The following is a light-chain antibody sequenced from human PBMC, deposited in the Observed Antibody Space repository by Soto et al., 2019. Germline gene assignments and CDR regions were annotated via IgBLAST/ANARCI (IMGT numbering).Light chain of an antibody. V-gene: IGLV2-14*01. J-gene: IGLJ1*01. CDR1: SSDVGGYNY. CDR3: CSYTTSNTRQIV. Sequence: QSVLTQPASVSESPGQTITISCTGTSSDVGGYNYVSWYQQHPGKAPKFMIYDVSNRPSGVSNRFCGSKSGNTASLTISGLQAEDEADYYCCSYTTSNTRQIVFGTGTKVTVL. CDR2: DVS.